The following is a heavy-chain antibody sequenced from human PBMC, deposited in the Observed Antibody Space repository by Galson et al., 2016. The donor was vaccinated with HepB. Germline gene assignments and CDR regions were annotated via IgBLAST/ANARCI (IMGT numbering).Heavy chain of an antibody. CDR2: IQNSGST. CDR3: SLADYYDSSGNPYYYYLDV. Sequence: SETLSLTCTVSGGFISRDSWSWIRQPPGKGLEWIGYIQNSGSTNYNPSLYSRVTFSTDMSKNQFSLKLSSVTAADTAVYYCSLADYYDSSGNPYYYYLDVWGKGTTVTVSS. D-gene: IGHD3-22*01. V-gene: IGHV4-59*12. J-gene: IGHJ6*03. CDR1: GGFISRDS.